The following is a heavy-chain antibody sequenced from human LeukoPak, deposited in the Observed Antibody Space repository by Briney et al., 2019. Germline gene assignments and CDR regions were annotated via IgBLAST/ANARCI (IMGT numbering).Heavy chain of an antibody. CDR1: GYTFTSYD. J-gene: IGHJ5*02. V-gene: IGHV1-8*01. CDR3: ARGPGEYSSYPPNWFDP. D-gene: IGHD6-6*01. CDR2: MNPNSGNT. Sequence: ASVKVSCKASGYTFTSYDINWVRQATGQGLEWMGWMNPNSGNTGYAQKFQGRVTMTRNTSISTAYMELSSLRPEDTAVYYCARGPGEYSSYPPNWFDPWGQGTLVTVSS.